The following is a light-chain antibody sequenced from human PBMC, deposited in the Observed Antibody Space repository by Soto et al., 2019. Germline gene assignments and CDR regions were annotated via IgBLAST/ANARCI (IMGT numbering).Light chain of an antibody. CDR1: QNIGSSY. CDR2: GAS. V-gene: IGKV3-20*01. Sequence: EIVLTQSPGTLSFSPGERATLSCRASQNIGSSYLAWSQQKPGQAPRLLIYGASNRATGIPDRFSGSGSGTDLTLTTSSLAPEDSAVYYGQQYAGSPYTFGQGTELEIK. J-gene: IGKJ2*01. CDR3: QQYAGSPYT.